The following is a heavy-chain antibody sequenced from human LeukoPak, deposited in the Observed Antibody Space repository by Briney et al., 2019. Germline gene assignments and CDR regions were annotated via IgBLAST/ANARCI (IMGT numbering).Heavy chain of an antibody. Sequence: GASVKVSRKASGYTFTSYGICWVRQAPGQGLEWMGWISAYNGNTNYAQKLQGRVTMTSDTSTSTAYMELRSLRSDDTAVYYCARDRGIQLWSDDAFDIWGQGTMVTVSS. V-gene: IGHV1-18*01. CDR2: ISAYNGNT. CDR1: GYTFTSYG. J-gene: IGHJ3*02. CDR3: ARDRGIQLWSDDAFDI. D-gene: IGHD5-18*01.